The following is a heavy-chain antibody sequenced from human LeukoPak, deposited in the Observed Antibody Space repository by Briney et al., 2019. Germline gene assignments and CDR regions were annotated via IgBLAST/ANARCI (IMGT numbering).Heavy chain of an antibody. J-gene: IGHJ6*02. D-gene: IGHD6-13*01. Sequence: ASVKVSCKASGYTFTSYYMHWVRQAPGQGLEWMGIINPSGGSTSYAQKFQGRVTMTRDTSTSTVYMELSSLRSDDTAVYYCARDREYSSSWYEYYHYGMDVWGQGTTVTVSS. V-gene: IGHV1-46*01. CDR1: GYTFTSYY. CDR3: ARDREYSSSWYEYYHYGMDV. CDR2: INPSGGST.